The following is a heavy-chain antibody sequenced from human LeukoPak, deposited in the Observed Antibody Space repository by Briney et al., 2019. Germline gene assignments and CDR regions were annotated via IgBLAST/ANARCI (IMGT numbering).Heavy chain of an antibody. J-gene: IGHJ4*02. CDR1: GYTFTSFG. V-gene: IGHV1-18*01. D-gene: IGHD6-13*01. CDR2: ITAYNGNT. CDR3: ASQGSIAADFDY. Sequence: ASVKVSCKASGYTFTSFGISWVRQAPGQGIEWMGWITAYNGNTNYAQKLQGRVTMTTDTSTSTAYMELRSLRSDDTAVYYCASQGSIAADFDYWGQGTLVTVSS.